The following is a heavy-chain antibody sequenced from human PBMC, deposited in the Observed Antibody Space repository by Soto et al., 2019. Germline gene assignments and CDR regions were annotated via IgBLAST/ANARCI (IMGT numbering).Heavy chain of an antibody. J-gene: IGHJ6*02. CDR2: IYSGGST. Sequence: PGWSLRLSCAASGFTVISNYMSWVRQAPGKGLEWVSVIYSGGSTYYADSVKGRFTISRDNSKNTLYLQMNSLRAEDTAVYYCARDNYYDSSGYQPMGMDVWGQGTTVTVSS. CDR1: GFTVISNY. CDR3: ARDNYYDSSGYQPMGMDV. V-gene: IGHV3-53*01. D-gene: IGHD3-22*01.